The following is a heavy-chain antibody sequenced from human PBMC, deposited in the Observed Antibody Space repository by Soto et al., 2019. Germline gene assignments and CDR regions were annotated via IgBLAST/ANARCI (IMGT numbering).Heavy chain of an antibody. D-gene: IGHD6-19*01. J-gene: IGHJ4*02. Sequence: SETLSLSCAVYGGSFSGYYWSWIRQPPGKGLEWIGEINHSGSTNYNPSLKSRVTISVDTSKNQFSLKLSSVTAADTAVYYCARSVAGTDHFDYWGQGTLVTVSS. CDR3: ARSVAGTDHFDY. CDR2: INHSGST. CDR1: GGSFSGYY. V-gene: IGHV4-34*01.